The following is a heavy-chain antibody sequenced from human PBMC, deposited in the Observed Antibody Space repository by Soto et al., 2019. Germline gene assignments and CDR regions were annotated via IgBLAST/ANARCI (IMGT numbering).Heavy chain of an antibody. CDR3: TKANRYCSGANCFTFDY. CDR1: GFTFSSYA. D-gene: IGHD2-15*01. Sequence: GGSLRLSCAASGFTFSSYAMSWVRQAPGKGLEWVSVSGSGGIRHYADSVKGRFTISRDNSKNTLYLQMNSLRAEDTAVYYCTKANRYCSGANCFTFDYWGLGTLVTVSS. V-gene: IGHV3-23*01. J-gene: IGHJ4*02. CDR2: SGSGGIR.